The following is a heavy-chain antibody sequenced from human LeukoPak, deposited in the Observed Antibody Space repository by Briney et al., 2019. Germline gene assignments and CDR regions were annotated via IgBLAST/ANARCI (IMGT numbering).Heavy chain of an antibody. CDR2: TYYKSKWYS. Sequence: SQTLSLTCAISGDIVSSNSATWNWIRQSPSRGLEWLGRTYYKSKWYSDYAISVKSRITINPDTSRNQFSLQMKSVTPEDTALYYCARDPQSYNWYFDLWGRGTLVTVSS. CDR1: GDIVSSNSAT. CDR3: ARDPQSYNWYFDL. V-gene: IGHV6-1*01. J-gene: IGHJ2*01. D-gene: IGHD1-14*01.